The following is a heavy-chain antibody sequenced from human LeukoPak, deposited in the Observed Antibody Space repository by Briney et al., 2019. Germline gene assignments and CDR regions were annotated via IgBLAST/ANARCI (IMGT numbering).Heavy chain of an antibody. CDR1: GFTFSSYG. J-gene: IGHJ3*02. Sequence: GGSLRLSCAASGFTFSSYGMHWVRQAPGKGLEWVAVIWNDGSNKYYADSVKGRFTISRDNSKNTLYLQMNSLRAEDTAVYYCAREYQWELLNAFDIWGQGTMVTVSS. CDR3: AREYQWELLNAFDI. CDR2: IWNDGSNK. D-gene: IGHD1-26*01. V-gene: IGHV3-33*01.